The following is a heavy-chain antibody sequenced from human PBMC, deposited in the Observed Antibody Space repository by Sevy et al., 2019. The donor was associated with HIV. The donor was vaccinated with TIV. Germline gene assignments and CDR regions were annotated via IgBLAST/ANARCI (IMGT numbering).Heavy chain of an antibody. CDR2: VSPHNGDT. V-gene: IGHV1-18*01. Sequence: ASVKVSCKVSGYTFNTYRIHWVRQAPGQGLEWMGWVSPHNGDTNYAQRLQGRITMFTDSSTSTAYMELRNLRSDDTALYYCARANCSGGRCYSLAYWGQGTLVTVSS. J-gene: IGHJ4*02. CDR3: ARANCSGGRCYSLAY. CDR1: GYTFNTYR. D-gene: IGHD2-15*01.